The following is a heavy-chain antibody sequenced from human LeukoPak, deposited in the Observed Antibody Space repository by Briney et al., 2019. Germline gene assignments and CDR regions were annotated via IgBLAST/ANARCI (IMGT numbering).Heavy chain of an antibody. CDR1: EFIFSSYW. V-gene: IGHV3-30*03. CDR3: ARNRFSGYDYFDY. D-gene: IGHD5-12*01. CDR2: MSYDGSNQ. J-gene: IGHJ4*02. Sequence: PGGSLRLSCAASEFIFSSYWMTWVRQAPGKGLEWVAFMSYDGSNQYYVDSVKGRFTISRDNSKNTLFLQMNSLRREDTAVYYCARNRFSGYDYFDYWGQGTLVTVSS.